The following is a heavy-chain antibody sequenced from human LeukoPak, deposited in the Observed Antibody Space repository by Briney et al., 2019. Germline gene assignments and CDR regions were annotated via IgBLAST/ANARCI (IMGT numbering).Heavy chain of an antibody. D-gene: IGHD3-9*01. CDR2: IYTSGST. CDR3: ARERLYYDILTGYFNYFDY. Sequence: SETLSLTCTVSGGSISSYYWSWIRQPAGKGLEWIGRIYTSGSTNYNPSPKSRVTMSVDTSKNQFSLKLSSVTAADTAVYYCARERLYYDILTGYFNYFDYWGQGTLVTVSS. CDR1: GGSISSYY. J-gene: IGHJ4*02. V-gene: IGHV4-4*07.